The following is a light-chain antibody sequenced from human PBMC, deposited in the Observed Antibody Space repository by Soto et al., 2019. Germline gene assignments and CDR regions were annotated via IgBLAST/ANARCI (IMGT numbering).Light chain of an antibody. CDR1: QRISSTS. J-gene: IGKJ4*01. CDR2: GTS. CDR3: QQYGSSPPLT. V-gene: IGKV3-20*01. Sequence: EIVLTQSPGTLSLSPGERATLSCRASQRISSTSLAWYQKKPGQAPRLLIYGTSSRATGISDRFSGSGSGTDVTLTISRLEPEDFAVYYCQQYGSSPPLTFGGGTKVEIK.